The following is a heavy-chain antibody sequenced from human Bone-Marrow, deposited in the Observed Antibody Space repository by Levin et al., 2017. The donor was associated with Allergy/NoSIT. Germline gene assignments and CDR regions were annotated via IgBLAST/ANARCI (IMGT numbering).Heavy chain of an antibody. CDR3: AGYYYDSSGYADDNWFDP. J-gene: IGHJ5*02. CDR1: GGSFSGYY. CDR2: INHSGST. Sequence: SETLSLTCAVYGGSFSGYYWSWIRQPPGKGLEWIGEINHSGSTNYNPSLKSRVTISVDTSKNQFSLKLSSVTAADTAVYYCAGYYYDSSGYADDNWFDPWGQGTLVTVSS. V-gene: IGHV4-34*01. D-gene: IGHD3-22*01.